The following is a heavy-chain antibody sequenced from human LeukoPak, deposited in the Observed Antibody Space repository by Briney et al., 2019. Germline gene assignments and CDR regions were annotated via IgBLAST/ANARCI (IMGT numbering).Heavy chain of an antibody. CDR3: ARVGVYYDSSGTDGAFDI. Sequence: GGSLRLSCAGSGFTFSSYGMNWVRQAPGKGLEWVSYISSSSIIYYAESLKGRFTISRDNAENSLYLQVNSLRAEDTAVYYCARVGVYYDSSGTDGAFDIWGQGTMVTVSS. CDR1: GFTFSSYG. D-gene: IGHD3-22*01. CDR2: ISSSSII. J-gene: IGHJ3*02. V-gene: IGHV3-48*01.